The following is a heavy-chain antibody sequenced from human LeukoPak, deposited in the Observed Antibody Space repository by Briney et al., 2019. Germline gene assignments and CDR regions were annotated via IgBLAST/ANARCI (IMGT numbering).Heavy chain of an antibody. CDR2: FYYSGST. J-gene: IGHJ6*02. CDR1: GGSISSYY. D-gene: IGHD3-10*01. V-gene: IGHV4-59*08. Sequence: PSETLSLTCNVSGGSISSYYWSWIRQPPGKGLEWIGYFYYSGSTNYNPSLKSRVTISVDTSKNHFSLKLSSVSAADTAVYYCARHYGSGSYYRYGMDVWGQGTTVTVSS. CDR3: ARHYGSGSYYRYGMDV.